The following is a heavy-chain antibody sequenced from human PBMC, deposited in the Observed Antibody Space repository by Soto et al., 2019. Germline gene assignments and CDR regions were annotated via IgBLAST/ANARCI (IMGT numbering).Heavy chain of an antibody. J-gene: IGHJ3*02. CDR2: IDPSDSYT. Sequence: ASVKVSCKASGYAVTGYDIHRVQQATGQGLEWMGRIDPSDSYTNYSPSFQGHVSISADESISTAYLQWSSLKASDTAMYYCARQRGRSSGTYYAFDIWGQGTMVTVSS. D-gene: IGHD3-10*01. V-gene: IGHV5-10-1*01. CDR3: ARQRGRSSGTYYAFDI. CDR1: GYAVTGYD.